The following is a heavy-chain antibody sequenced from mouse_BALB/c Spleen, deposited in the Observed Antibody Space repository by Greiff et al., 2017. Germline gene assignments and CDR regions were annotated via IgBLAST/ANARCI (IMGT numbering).Heavy chain of an antibody. Sequence: QVHVKQSGPGLVQPSQSLSITCTVSGFSLTSYGVHWVRQSPGKGLEWLGVIWSGGSTDYNAAFISRLSISKDNSKSQVFFKMNSLQANDTAIYYCARNEGDYDYDRGFAYWGQGTLVTVSA. V-gene: IGHV2-2*02. J-gene: IGHJ3*01. CDR2: IWSGGST. D-gene: IGHD2-4*01. CDR3: ARNEGDYDYDRGFAY. CDR1: GFSLTSYG.